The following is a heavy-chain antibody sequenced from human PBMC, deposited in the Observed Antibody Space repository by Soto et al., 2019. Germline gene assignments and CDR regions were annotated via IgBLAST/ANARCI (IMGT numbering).Heavy chain of an antibody. J-gene: IGHJ6*01. V-gene: IGHV3-7*01. CDR1: GFSCNRHW. CDR3: ARDPYYYDSHYYYGMDV. D-gene: IGHD3-22*01. Sequence: PGGSLRLSCAASGFSCNRHWMRWVRQAPGKGLEWVASIKRDGSEEYYLDSVKGRFTISRDNAKNSLSLQMNSLRAEDTAVYYCARDPYYYDSHYYYGMDVWGQGTTVTVSS. CDR2: IKRDGSEE.